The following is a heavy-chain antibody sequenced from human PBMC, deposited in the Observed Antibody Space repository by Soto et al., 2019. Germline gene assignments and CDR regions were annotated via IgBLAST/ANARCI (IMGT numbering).Heavy chain of an antibody. CDR1: GFTFSSYS. Sequence: VGSLRLSCAASGFTFSSYSMNWVRQAPGKGLEWVSSISSSSSYIYYADSVKGRFTISRDNAKNSLYLQMNSLRAEDTAVNYCATDAGRDSNYYYYGMDVWGQGITVTVSS. J-gene: IGHJ6*02. CDR3: ATDAGRDSNYYYYGMDV. CDR2: ISSSSSYI. D-gene: IGHD2-15*01. V-gene: IGHV3-21*01.